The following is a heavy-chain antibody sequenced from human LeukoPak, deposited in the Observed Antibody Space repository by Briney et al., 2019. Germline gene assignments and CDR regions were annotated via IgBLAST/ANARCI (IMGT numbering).Heavy chain of an antibody. J-gene: IGHJ5*02. CDR2: IVVGSGNT. V-gene: IGHV1-58*01. CDR3: VADVVSAVGVLAS. D-gene: IGHD2-15*01. Sequence: SVKVSCKDSGFTFLKSAVQWVRQTRGQRLEWIGWIVVGSGNTNYAQKFSERVSISRDMSTNTAYMELSGLRSEDTAVYYCVADVVSAVGVLASWGQGTLGTVSS. CDR1: GFTFLKSA.